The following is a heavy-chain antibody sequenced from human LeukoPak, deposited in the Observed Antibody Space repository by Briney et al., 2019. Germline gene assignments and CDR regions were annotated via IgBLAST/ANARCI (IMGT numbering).Heavy chain of an antibody. CDR3: ARHVRVNDILTGYYTLGVDY. D-gene: IGHD3-9*01. J-gene: IGHJ4*02. Sequence: SETLSLTCTVSGGSISSSSYYWGWIRQPPGKGLEWIGSIYYSGSTYYNPSLKSRVTISVDTSKNQFSLKLSSVTAADTAVYYCARHVRVNDILTGYYTLGVDYWGQGTLVTVSS. V-gene: IGHV4-39*01. CDR1: GGSISSSSYY. CDR2: IYYSGST.